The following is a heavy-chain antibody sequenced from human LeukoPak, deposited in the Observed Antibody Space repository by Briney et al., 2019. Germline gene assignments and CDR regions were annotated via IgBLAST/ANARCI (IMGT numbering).Heavy chain of an antibody. V-gene: IGHV3-30-3*01. CDR3: AREGALSPTNCADY. D-gene: IGHD2-2*01. Sequence: GGSLSLSCAPSGFTLSPYAMPWVRQAPGKGLEWVALISYDGSGKYYPDSVKGRFTISRDNSKNTLYLHMNSLRAEDTAVYYCAREGALSPTNCADYWGQGTLVTVSS. J-gene: IGHJ4*02. CDR2: ISYDGSGK. CDR1: GFTLSPYA.